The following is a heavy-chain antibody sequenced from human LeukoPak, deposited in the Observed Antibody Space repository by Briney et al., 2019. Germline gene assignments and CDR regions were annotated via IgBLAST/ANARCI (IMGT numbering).Heavy chain of an antibody. CDR3: ALGSYFDY. J-gene: IGHJ4*02. CDR1: RFTFSSYS. D-gene: IGHD3-10*01. Sequence: GGSLRLSCADSRFTFSSYSMNWVRQAPGKGLEWVSSISSSSSSIYYADSVKGRFTISRDNAKNSLYLQMNSLRAEDTAAYYCALGSYFDYWGQGALVTVSS. CDR2: ISSSSSSI. V-gene: IGHV3-21*01.